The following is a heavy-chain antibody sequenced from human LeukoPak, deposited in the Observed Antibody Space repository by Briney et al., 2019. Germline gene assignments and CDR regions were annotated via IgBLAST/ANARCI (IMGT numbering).Heavy chain of an antibody. CDR1: GFTFSYYD. Sequence: GGSLRLSCAASGFTFSYYDMSWVRQAPGKGLEWVASITLSGGSTFYADSVKGRFTISRDNSKNSLYLQMNSLSAEDTAVYYCAKRGNPAVGHHYLDVWGKGTTVSVSS. D-gene: IGHD2-2*01. J-gene: IGHJ6*03. CDR2: ITLSGGST. V-gene: IGHV3-23*01. CDR3: AKRGNPAVGHHYLDV.